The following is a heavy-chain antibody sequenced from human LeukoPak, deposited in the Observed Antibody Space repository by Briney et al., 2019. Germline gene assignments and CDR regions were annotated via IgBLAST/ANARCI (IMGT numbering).Heavy chain of an antibody. CDR1: GYTFTGYY. Sequence: ASVKVSCKASGYTFTGYYMHWVRQAPGQGLEWMGWINPNSGGTNYAQKFQGRVTMTRDTSISTAYMELSRLRSDDTAVYYCATTGSTSTRRHDAFDIWGQGTMVTVSS. J-gene: IGHJ3*02. CDR2: INPNSGGT. D-gene: IGHD1-26*01. V-gene: IGHV1-2*02. CDR3: ATTGSTSTRRHDAFDI.